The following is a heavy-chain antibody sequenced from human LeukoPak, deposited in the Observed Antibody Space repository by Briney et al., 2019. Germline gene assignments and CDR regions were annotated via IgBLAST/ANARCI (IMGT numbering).Heavy chain of an antibody. V-gene: IGHV1-3*01. D-gene: IGHD3-16*02. CDR2: INAGNGNT. CDR3: ARARLSASLYYFDY. CDR1: GYTFTSYA. Sequence: ASVKVSCKASGYTFTSYAMHWVRQAPGQRLGWTGWINAGNGNTKYSQKFQGRVTITRDTSASTAYMELSSLRSEDTAVYYCARARLSASLYYFDYWGQGTLVTVSS. J-gene: IGHJ4*02.